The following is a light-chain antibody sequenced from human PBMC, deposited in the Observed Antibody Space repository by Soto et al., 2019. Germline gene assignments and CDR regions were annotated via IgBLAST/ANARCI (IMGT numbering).Light chain of an antibody. Sequence: QSVLTQPPSASGSPGQSVTISCTGTSSDVGGYNYVSWYQHHPGKAPKLIIYEVCNRPSGVSNRFSGSKSGNTASLTISGLRAEDEADYYCNSYTTSSTLVFGTGTKVNVL. J-gene: IGLJ1*01. V-gene: IGLV2-14*01. CDR3: NSYTTSSTLV. CDR1: SSDVGGYNY. CDR2: EVC.